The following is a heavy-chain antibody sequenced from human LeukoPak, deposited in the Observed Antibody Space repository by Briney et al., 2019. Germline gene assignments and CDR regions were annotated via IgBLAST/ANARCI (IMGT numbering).Heavy chain of an antibody. V-gene: IGHV3-21*01. Sequence: GGSLRLSCAASGFTFSSYSMNWVRQAPGKGLEWVSSISSSSSYTYYADSVKGRFTISRDNAKNSLSLQMNSLRAEDTAVYYCASPITMVRGVIIYFQYWGRGTLVTVSS. CDR2: ISSSSSYT. CDR1: GFTFSSYS. CDR3: ASPITMVRGVIIYFQY. D-gene: IGHD3-10*01. J-gene: IGHJ1*01.